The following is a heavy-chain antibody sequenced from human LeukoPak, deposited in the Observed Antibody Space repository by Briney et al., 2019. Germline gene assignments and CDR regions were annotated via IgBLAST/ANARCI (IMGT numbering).Heavy chain of an antibody. CDR1: GYTLTSYG. CDR2: ISAFNGNT. Sequence: ASVKVSCKASGYTLTSYGISWVRQAPGQGLERVGWISAFNGNTNYAQKLQGRVTMTTDTSTSTAYMELRSLRSDDTAVYYGARESQRITIFGVPPEGMDVWGQGTTVTVSS. D-gene: IGHD3-3*01. CDR3: ARESQRITIFGVPPEGMDV. V-gene: IGHV1-18*01. J-gene: IGHJ6*02.